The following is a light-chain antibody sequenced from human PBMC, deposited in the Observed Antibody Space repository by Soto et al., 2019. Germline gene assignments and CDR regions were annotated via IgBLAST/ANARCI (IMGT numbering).Light chain of an antibody. CDR1: QSVSSY. Sequence: EIVLTQSPGTLSLSPLEIATISCRASQSVSSYLAWYQQKPGQAPRLLIYDASDRATAIPARFSGSGSGTDFTLTISSLEPEDFALYYCQKRSNWPLTCGGGNKGDIK. CDR2: DAS. V-gene: IGKV3-11*01. J-gene: IGKJ4*01. CDR3: QKRSNWPLT.